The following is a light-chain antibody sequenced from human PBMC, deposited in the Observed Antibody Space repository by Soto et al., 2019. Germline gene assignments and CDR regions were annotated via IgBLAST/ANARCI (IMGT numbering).Light chain of an antibody. CDR3: QQRSNWPRT. V-gene: IGKV3-11*01. CDR2: DAS. Sequence: IVLTQSPATLSLFPGERATLSCRASQSVSRYLAWYQQKPGQAPRLLIYDASNRATGIPARFSGSGSGTDFTLTISRLEPEDVAVYYGQQRSNWPRTFGPGTKVDIK. CDR1: QSVSRY. J-gene: IGKJ3*01.